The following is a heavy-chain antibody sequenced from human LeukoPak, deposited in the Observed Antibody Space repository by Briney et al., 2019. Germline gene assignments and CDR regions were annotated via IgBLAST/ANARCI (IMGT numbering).Heavy chain of an antibody. CDR2: ISGSGGST. V-gene: IGHV3-23*01. J-gene: IGHJ5*02. CDR3: AKELRVVPAAPNWFDP. CDR1: GFTFSTYS. D-gene: IGHD2-2*01. Sequence: GGSLRLSCAASGFTFSTYSMNWVRQAPGKGLEWVSAISGSGGSTYYADSVKGRFTISRDNSKNTLYLQMNSLRAEDTAVYYCAKELRVVPAAPNWFDPWGQGTLVTVS.